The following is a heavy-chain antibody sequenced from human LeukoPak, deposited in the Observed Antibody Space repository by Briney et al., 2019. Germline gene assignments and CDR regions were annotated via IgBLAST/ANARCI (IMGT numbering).Heavy chain of an antibody. CDR2: INTNTGNP. CDR3: ARDSLELGYYYDSSGPPGYFDY. V-gene: IGHV7-4-1*02. Sequence: ASVKVSCKASGYTFTSYAMNWVRQAPGQGLEWMGWINTNTGNPTYAQGFTGRFVFSLDTSVSTAYLQISSLKAEDTAVYYCARDSLELGYYYDSSGPPGYFDYWGQGTLVTVSS. D-gene: IGHD3-22*01. CDR1: GYTFTSYA. J-gene: IGHJ4*02.